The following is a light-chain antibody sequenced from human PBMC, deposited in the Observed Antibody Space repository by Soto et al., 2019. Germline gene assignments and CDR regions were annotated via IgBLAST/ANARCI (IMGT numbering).Light chain of an antibody. CDR2: GAS. J-gene: IGKJ1*01. CDR1: QSVSSN. Sequence: EIVMTQSPATLSVSPGERATLSCRASQSVSSNLAWYQQKPGQAPRLLIYGASTRDTCIPARFSCSGSGTEFTRPISSLQSDYFAVYYCQQYNNWPTGTFGQGTTVEIK. CDR3: QQYNNWPTGT. V-gene: IGKV3-15*01.